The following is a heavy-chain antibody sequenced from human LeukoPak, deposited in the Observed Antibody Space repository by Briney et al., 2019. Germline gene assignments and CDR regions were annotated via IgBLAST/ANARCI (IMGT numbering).Heavy chain of an antibody. CDR3: ARDGRYYTYDY. CDR1: GGSISSGSYY. CDR2: IYTSGST. Sequence: SETLSLTCTVSGGSISSGSYYWSWIRQPAGKGLEWIGRIYTSGSTNYNPSLKSRVTISVDTSKNQFSLKLSSVTAADTAVYYCARDGRYYTYDYWGQGILVTVSS. J-gene: IGHJ4*02. D-gene: IGHD1-26*01. V-gene: IGHV4-61*02.